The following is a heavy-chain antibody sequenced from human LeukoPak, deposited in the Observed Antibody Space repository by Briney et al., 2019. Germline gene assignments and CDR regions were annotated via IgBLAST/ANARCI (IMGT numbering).Heavy chain of an antibody. D-gene: IGHD3-22*01. CDR3: ASGRTYDSSGYYYQYFDY. V-gene: IGHV1-46*01. CDR1: GYTFTSYY. J-gene: IGHJ4*02. Sequence: ASVKVSCKASGYTFTSYYMHWVRQAPGQGLEWMGIINPSGGSTSYAQKFQGRVTMTRDMSTSTVYMELSSLRSEDTAVYYCASGRTYDSSGYYYQYFDYWGQGTLVTVSS. CDR2: INPSGGST.